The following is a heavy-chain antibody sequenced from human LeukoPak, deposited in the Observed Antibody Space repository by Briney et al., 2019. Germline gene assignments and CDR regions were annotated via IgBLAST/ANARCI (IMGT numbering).Heavy chain of an antibody. CDR3: ARAQWSGYYVY. CDR2: INAGNGNT. D-gene: IGHD3-3*01. V-gene: IGHV1-3*03. J-gene: IGHJ4*02. CDR1: GYTFISYA. Sequence: ASVKVSCKASGYTFISYALHWVRQAPGQRLEWMGWINAGNGNTRYPQEFQGRVTFTRDTSATTAYMELSSLKSEDMAIYYCARAQWSGYYVYWGQGTLVTVSS.